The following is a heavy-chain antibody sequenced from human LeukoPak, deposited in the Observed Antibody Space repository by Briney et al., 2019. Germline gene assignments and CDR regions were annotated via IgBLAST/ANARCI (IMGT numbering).Heavy chain of an antibody. V-gene: IGHV1-2*02. Sequence: GASVKVSCKASGYTFTGYYMHWVRQAPGQELEWMGWINPNSGGTNYAQKFQGRVTMTRDTSISTAYMELSRLRSDDTAVYYCARDAYYDILTGYYMVPWFDPWGQGTLVTVSS. CDR2: INPNSGGT. CDR3: ARDAYYDILTGYYMVPWFDP. D-gene: IGHD3-9*01. CDR1: GYTFTGYY. J-gene: IGHJ5*02.